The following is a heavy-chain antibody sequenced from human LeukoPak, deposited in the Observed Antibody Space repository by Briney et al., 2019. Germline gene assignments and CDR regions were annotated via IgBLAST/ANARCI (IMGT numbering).Heavy chain of an antibody. D-gene: IGHD6-19*01. CDR1: GGSISSGGYY. CDR2: IYYSGST. CDR3: ARVTGYSSGWYPYYFDY. J-gene: IGHJ4*02. Sequence: SETLSLTCTVSGGSISSGGYYWSWIRQHPGKGLEWIGYIYYSGSTYYNPSLKSRVTISVDTSKNQFSLKLRSVTAADTAVYYCARVTGYSSGWYPYYFDYWGQGTLVTVSS. V-gene: IGHV4-31*03.